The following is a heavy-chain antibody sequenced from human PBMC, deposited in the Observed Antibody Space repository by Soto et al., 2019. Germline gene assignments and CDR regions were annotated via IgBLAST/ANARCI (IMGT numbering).Heavy chain of an antibody. CDR3: AKDRAPYDYVWGSYRLRGDAFDI. CDR1: GFTFSSYA. J-gene: IGHJ3*02. D-gene: IGHD3-16*02. CDR2: ISGSGGST. V-gene: IGHV3-23*01. Sequence: GGSLRLSCAASGFTFSSYAMSWVRQAPGKGLEWVSAISGSGGSTYYADSVKGRFTISRDNSKNTLYLQMNSLRAEDTAVYYCAKDRAPYDYVWGSYRLRGDAFDIWGQGTMVTVSS.